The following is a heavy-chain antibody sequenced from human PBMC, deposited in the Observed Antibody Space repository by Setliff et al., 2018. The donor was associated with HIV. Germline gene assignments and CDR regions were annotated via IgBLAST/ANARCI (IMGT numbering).Heavy chain of an antibody. Sequence: SETLSLTCTVSGGFVSRSSYYWGWIRQPRGKRLEWIGTIYYNGDTQYNPSFKSRVIRSVDTSKNQFSLTLISVTAADTAVYYCVRMEATRPPRGLDYWGPGTLVTVSS. CDR2: IYYNGDT. V-gene: IGHV4-39*01. J-gene: IGHJ4*02. CDR1: GGFVSRSSYY. D-gene: IGHD6-6*01. CDR3: VRMEATRPPRGLDY.